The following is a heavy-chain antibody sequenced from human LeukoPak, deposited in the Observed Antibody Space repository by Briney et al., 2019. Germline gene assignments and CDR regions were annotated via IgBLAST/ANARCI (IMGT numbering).Heavy chain of an antibody. Sequence: SETLSLTCAVYGGSFSGYYWSWIRQPPGKGLEWIGEINHSGSTNYNPSLKSRVTISVDTSKNQFSLTLSSVTAADTAVYYCARAVPRDYYDSSGYRGDAFDIWGQGTMVTVSS. CDR2: INHSGST. D-gene: IGHD3-22*01. CDR1: GGSFSGYY. V-gene: IGHV4-34*01. CDR3: ARAVPRDYYDSSGYRGDAFDI. J-gene: IGHJ3*02.